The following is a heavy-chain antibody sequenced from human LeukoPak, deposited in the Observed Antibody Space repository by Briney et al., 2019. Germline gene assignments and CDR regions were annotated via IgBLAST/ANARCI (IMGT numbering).Heavy chain of an antibody. CDR3: AKSKSDYYDSSGYYFTFDY. V-gene: IGHV3-23*01. Sequence: GSLRLSCAASGFTFSSYGMSWVRQAPGKGLEWVSAISGSGGSTYYADSVKGRFTISRDNSKNTLYLQMNSLRAEDTAVYYCAKSKSDYYDSSGYYFTFDYWGQGTLVTASS. CDR1: GFTFSSYG. CDR2: ISGSGGST. J-gene: IGHJ4*02. D-gene: IGHD3-22*01.